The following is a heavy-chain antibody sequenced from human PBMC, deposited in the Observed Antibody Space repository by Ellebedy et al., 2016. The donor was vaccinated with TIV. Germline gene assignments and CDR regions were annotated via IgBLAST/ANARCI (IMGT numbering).Heavy chain of an antibody. CDR2: IYPGDSNT. D-gene: IGHD6-13*01. J-gene: IGHJ4*02. V-gene: IGHV5-51*01. CDR1: GNSFINYW. CDR3: ARLVSAGTHRFDS. Sequence: GESLKISCEGSGNSFINYWIGWVRQMPGEGLELMGTIYPGDSNTRYSPSFQGQVTISADKSISTAYLQWSSLKASDSAMYHCARLVSAGTHRFDSWGQGTLVTVSS.